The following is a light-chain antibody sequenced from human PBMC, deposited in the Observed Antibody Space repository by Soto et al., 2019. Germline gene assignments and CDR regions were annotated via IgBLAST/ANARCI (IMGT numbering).Light chain of an antibody. CDR1: HSISSY. CDR2: AAS. CDR3: QKSYSTPPIT. V-gene: IGKV1-39*01. J-gene: IGKJ5*01. Sequence: DIQMTQSPSSLSASVGDRVTITCRASHSISSYLNWYQQKPGKAPKLLIYAASSLQSGVPSRFSGSGSRTDFTLTISSLQPEDIATYYCQKSYSTPPITFGQGTRLEIK.